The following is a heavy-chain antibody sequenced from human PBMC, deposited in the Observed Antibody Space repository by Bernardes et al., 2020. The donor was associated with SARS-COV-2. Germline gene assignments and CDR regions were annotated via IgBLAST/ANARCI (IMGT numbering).Heavy chain of an antibody. J-gene: IGHJ4*02. CDR3: ARGSGNYYFDY. CDR2: INGDGSSI. CDR1: GFTFRNSW. D-gene: IGHD1-26*01. V-gene: IGHV3-74*01. Sequence: GGSLRLSCAASGFTFRNSWMHWVRQAPGPGPVWVSRINGDGSSINYADSVKGRFTISRDNARNTLYLEMNSLRAEDTAVYYCARGSGNYYFDYWGQGTLVTVSS.